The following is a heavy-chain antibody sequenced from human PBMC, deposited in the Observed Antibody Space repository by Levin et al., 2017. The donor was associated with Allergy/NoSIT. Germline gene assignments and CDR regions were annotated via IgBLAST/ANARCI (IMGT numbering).Heavy chain of an antibody. D-gene: IGHD5-18*01. CDR3: ARAIVEYSYGYTEGGYYYYGMDV. CDR2: ISSSSSYI. Sequence: GESLKISCAASGFTFSSYSMNWVRQAPGKGLEWVSSISSSSSYIYYADSVKGRFTISRDNAKNSLYLQMNSLRAEDTAVYYCARAIVEYSYGYTEGGYYYYGMDVWGQGTTVTVSS. J-gene: IGHJ6*02. CDR1: GFTFSSYS. V-gene: IGHV3-21*01.